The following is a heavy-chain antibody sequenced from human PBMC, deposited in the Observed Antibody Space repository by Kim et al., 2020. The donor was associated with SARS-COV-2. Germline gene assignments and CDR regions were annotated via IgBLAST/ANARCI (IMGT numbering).Heavy chain of an antibody. J-gene: IGHJ5*02. D-gene: IGHD6-6*01. CDR1: GGTFSSYA. V-gene: IGHV1-69*13. CDR2: IIPIFGTA. Sequence: SVKVSCKASGGTFSSYAISWVRQAPGQGLEWMGGIIPIFGTANYGQKFQGRVTITADESTSTAYMELSSLRSEDTAVYYCARDQGSSNWFDPWGQGTLVTVSS. CDR3: ARDQGSSNWFDP.